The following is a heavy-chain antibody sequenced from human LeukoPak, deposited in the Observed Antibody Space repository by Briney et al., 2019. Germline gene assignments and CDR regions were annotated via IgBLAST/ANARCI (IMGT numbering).Heavy chain of an antibody. Sequence: SQTLSLTCTVSGGSISSGSYSWRWIRQPAGKGLEWLGHIYASGSTNYNPSLKSRVTISVDTSKNQFSLKLSSVTAADTAVFYCAGTRVSYYSYYYYMDVWGKGTTVTVSS. J-gene: IGHJ6*03. CDR3: AGTRVSYYSYYYYMDV. D-gene: IGHD6-13*01. CDR1: GGSISSGSYS. CDR2: IYASGST. V-gene: IGHV4-61*09.